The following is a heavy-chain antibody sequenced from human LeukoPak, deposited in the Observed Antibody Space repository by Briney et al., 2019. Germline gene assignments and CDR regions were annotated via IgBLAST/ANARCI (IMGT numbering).Heavy chain of an antibody. Sequence: ASVKVSCKASGYTFTSYGISWVRQAPGQGLEWMGWISAYNGNTNYAQKFQGRVTMTTDTSTSTAYMELRSLRSDDTAVYYCATDRQQPQNWFDPWGQGTLVTVSS. CDR2: ISAYNGNT. J-gene: IGHJ5*02. CDR1: GYTFTSYG. V-gene: IGHV1-18*01. D-gene: IGHD6-13*01. CDR3: ATDRQQPQNWFDP.